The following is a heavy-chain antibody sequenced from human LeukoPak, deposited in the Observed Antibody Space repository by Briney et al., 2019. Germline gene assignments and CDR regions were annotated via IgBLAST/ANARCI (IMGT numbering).Heavy chain of an antibody. Sequence: ASVKVSCKASGNTFTGYYMHWVRQAPGQGLEWMGWINPNSGGTNYAQKFQGRVTMTRDTSISSAYMELSRLRSDDTAVYCCARRPQYCRGGACYDWGQGTLVNVSS. CDR3: ARRPQYCRGGACYD. CDR2: INPNSGGT. D-gene: IGHD2-15*01. CDR1: GNTFTGYY. V-gene: IGHV1-2*02. J-gene: IGHJ4*02.